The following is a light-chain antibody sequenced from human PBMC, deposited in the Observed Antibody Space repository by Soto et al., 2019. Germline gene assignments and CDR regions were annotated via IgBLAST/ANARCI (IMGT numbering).Light chain of an antibody. CDR2: AAS. CDR3: QQRYNSTFN. J-gene: IGKJ3*01. V-gene: IGKV1-39*01. CDR1: QSISSW. Sequence: DIQMTQSPSTRSSSFGDRVTITCRASQSISSWLAWYQQKPGKAPKVLIYAASSLQSGVPSRFSVSGSGTDFTLTIDRLKTEDFATYDCQQRYNSTFNFCPGTKVDIK.